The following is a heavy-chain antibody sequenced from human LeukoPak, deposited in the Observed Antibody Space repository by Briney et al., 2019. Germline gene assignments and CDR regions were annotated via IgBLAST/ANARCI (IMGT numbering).Heavy chain of an antibody. CDR3: ARALYSSGWYWYSDL. V-gene: IGHV1-69*13. J-gene: IGHJ2*01. CDR2: IIPIFGTA. Sequence: SVKVSCKASGGTFSNYAISWVRQAPGQGLEWMGGIIPIFGTANYTQKFQGRVTITADESTSTAYMELSSLRSEDTAVYYCARALYSSGWYWYSDLWGRGTLVTVSS. CDR1: GGTFSNYA. D-gene: IGHD6-19*01.